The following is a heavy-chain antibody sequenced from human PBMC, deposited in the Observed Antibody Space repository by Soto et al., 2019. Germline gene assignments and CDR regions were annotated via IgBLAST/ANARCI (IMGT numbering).Heavy chain of an antibody. CDR3: ARDRGGDSGDYASLFDH. Sequence: TLSLTCTVFGGSVSIGDYLWSWIRQRPGKGLEWIGYIHDSGNTYYNPSLKSRVTISLDTSKNQFSLKVTSMTAADTAVYFCARDRGGDSGDYASLFDHWGQGKLVTVS. V-gene: IGHV4-30-4*01. D-gene: IGHD4-17*01. CDR2: IHDSGNT. CDR1: GGSVSIGDYL. J-gene: IGHJ5*02.